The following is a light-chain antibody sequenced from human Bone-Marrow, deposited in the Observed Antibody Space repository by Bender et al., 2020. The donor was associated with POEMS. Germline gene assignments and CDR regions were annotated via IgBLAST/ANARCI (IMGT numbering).Light chain of an antibody. Sequence: QSALTQPPSVSGSPGQSITISCTGTSSDVGGYNYVSWYQQHPGKAPKLMIYDVSYRPSGVSNRFSGSKSANTASLTISGLQAEDEADYYCNSYTTISTWVFGGGTKLTVL. CDR2: DVS. CDR3: NSYTTISTWV. V-gene: IGLV2-14*03. CDR1: SSDVGGYNY. J-gene: IGLJ3*02.